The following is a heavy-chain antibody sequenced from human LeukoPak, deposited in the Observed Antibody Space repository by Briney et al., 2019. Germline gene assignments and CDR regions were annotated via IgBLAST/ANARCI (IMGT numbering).Heavy chain of an antibody. J-gene: IGHJ2*01. CDR1: GASVSSGGYY. D-gene: IGHD6-19*01. V-gene: IGHV4-61*02. Sequence: SETLSLTRSVSGASVSSGGYYWSWIRQPAGKEMEWIGRINPSGDTNYNPSLKSRVTMSIQTSKNQLFLNLISVTAADTALYYCARGFSTGWYFDPWGRGTQVTVSS. CDR2: INPSGDT. CDR3: ARGFSTGWYFDP.